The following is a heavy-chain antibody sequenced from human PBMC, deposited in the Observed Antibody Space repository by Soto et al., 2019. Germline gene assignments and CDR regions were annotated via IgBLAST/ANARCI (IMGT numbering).Heavy chain of an antibody. V-gene: IGHV1-3*01. D-gene: IGHD1-26*01. J-gene: IGHJ6*02. CDR2: IRAASGNT. CDR3: ATGRYSGSSYYDGLDV. CDR1: GDTFTTYS. Sequence: HVQLVQSGAEVKKPGASVKLSSKASGDTFTTYSFHWVRQAPGQGLEWMGWIRAASGNTKSSQRFQGRVTNTRDTSASTVYMELSSLRPEDTAVYYCATGRYSGSSYYDGLDVWGQGTTVTVSS.